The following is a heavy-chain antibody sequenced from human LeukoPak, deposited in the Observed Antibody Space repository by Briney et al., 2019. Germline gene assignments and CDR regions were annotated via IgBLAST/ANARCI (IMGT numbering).Heavy chain of an antibody. CDR1: GYSLTSYW. D-gene: IGHD1-1*01. V-gene: IGHV5-51*01. CDR2: IYPGDSDT. Sequence: GESLKISCQGPGYSLTSYWIGWVRQMPGKGREFMGIIYPGDSDTRYSPSFQGQVTISADKSISTAYLQWSSLKASDTAMYYCARHETGPYFDYWGQGTLVTVSS. CDR3: ARHETGPYFDY. J-gene: IGHJ4*02.